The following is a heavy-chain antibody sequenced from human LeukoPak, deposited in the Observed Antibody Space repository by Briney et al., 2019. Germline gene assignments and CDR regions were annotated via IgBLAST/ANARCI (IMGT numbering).Heavy chain of an antibody. V-gene: IGHV4-34*01. Sequence: SETLSLTCAVYGGSFSGYYWSWIRQPPGKGLEWIGEINHSGSTNYNPSLKSRVTISVDTSKNQFSLKLSSVTAADTAVYYCARRRVLRYFDAGGFWFDPWGQGTLVTVSS. CDR1: GGSFSGYY. CDR3: ARRRVLRYFDAGGFWFDP. D-gene: IGHD3-9*01. J-gene: IGHJ5*02. CDR2: INHSGST.